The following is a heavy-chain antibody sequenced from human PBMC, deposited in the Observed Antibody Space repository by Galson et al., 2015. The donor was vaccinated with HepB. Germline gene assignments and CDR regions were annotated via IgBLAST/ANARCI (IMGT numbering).Heavy chain of an antibody. J-gene: IGHJ3*02. CDR3: SRGGYYDFWSDAFDI. D-gene: IGHD3-3*01. CDR2: ISGNGDST. CDR1: GFGFDTHA. V-gene: IGHV3-23*01. Sequence: SLRLSCAASGFGFDTHAMSWVRQAPGKGLEWISGISGNGDSTFYGDSVKGRFTVSRDNSKNILFLQMNSLKTEDTAVYYCSRGGYYDFWSDAFDIWGQGTMVTVSS.